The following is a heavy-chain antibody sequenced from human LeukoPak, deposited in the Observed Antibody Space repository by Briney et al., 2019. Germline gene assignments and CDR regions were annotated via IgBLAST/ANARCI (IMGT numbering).Heavy chain of an antibody. Sequence: PSETLSLTCAVYGGSFSGYYWSWIRQPPGKGLEWIGEINHSGSTNYNPSLKSRVTISVDTSKNQFSLKLSSVTAADTAVYYCARNEGQQLSRGWFDPWGQGTLVTVSS. V-gene: IGHV4-34*01. CDR1: GGSFSGYY. D-gene: IGHD6-13*01. CDR3: ARNEGQQLSRGWFDP. CDR2: INHSGST. J-gene: IGHJ5*02.